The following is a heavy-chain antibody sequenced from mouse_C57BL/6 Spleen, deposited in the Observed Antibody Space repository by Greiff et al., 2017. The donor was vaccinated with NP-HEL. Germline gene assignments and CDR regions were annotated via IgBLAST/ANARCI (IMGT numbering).Heavy chain of an antibody. Sequence: EVKVEESGGGLVQPGGSLTLSCAVSGFTLTDYYMTWVRQPPGKGLEWLGFIRTEANGNTTEYRVSVKGRFNITRDSSQSIINLQMNSVRAEDSAGYYCARSTTVVEGDFWGQGTTLTVSS. CDR3: ARSTTVVEGDF. D-gene: IGHD1-1*01. V-gene: IGHV7-3*01. J-gene: IGHJ2*01. CDR1: GFTLTDYY. CDR2: IRTEANGNTT.